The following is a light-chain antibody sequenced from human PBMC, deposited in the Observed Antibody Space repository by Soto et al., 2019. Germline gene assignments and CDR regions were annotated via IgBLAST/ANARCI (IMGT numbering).Light chain of an antibody. CDR3: QQYYSYSYT. Sequence: DIQTTQSPSTLSASVGDRVTITCRASQSISSWLAWYQQKPGKAPNLLISKASSLESGVPSRFSGSGSGTEFTLTLSSLQPDDFATYYCQQYYSYSYTFGQGTKLEIK. CDR2: KAS. CDR1: QSISSW. V-gene: IGKV1-5*03. J-gene: IGKJ2*01.